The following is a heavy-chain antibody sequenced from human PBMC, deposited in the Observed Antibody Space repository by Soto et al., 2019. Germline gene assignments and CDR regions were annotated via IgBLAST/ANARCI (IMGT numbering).Heavy chain of an antibody. CDR2: IYSGGST. J-gene: IGHJ4*02. V-gene: IGHV3-53*01. CDR3: ARLVGATFDY. CDR1: GFTVSSNY. Sequence: PGGFLRLSCAASGFTVSSNYMDWVRQAPGKGLEWVSVIYSGGSTYYADSVKGRFTISRDNSKNTLYLQMNSLRAEDTAVYYCARLVGATFDYWGQGTLVTVPQ. D-gene: IGHD1-26*01.